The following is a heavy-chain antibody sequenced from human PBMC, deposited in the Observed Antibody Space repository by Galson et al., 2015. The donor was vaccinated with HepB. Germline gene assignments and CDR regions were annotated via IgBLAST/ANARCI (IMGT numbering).Heavy chain of an antibody. Sequence: SVKVSCKASGGTFSSYAISWVRQAPGQGLEWMGRIIPILGIANYAQKFQGRVTITADKSTSTAYMELSSLRSEDTAVYYCARHYGDYVVGDYWGQGTLVTVSS. CDR2: IIPILGIA. CDR1: GGTFSSYA. CDR3: ARHYGDYVVGDY. V-gene: IGHV1-69*04. D-gene: IGHD4-17*01. J-gene: IGHJ4*02.